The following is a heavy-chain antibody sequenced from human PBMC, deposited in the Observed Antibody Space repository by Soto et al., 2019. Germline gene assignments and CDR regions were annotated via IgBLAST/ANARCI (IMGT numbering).Heavy chain of an antibody. CDR1: GFTFGDYA. CDR2: IRSKAYGGTT. D-gene: IGHD3-22*01. V-gene: IGHV3-49*03. CDR3: TTNFYDSGGYDNWLDP. Sequence: PGGSLRLSCTASGFTFGDYAMSWFRQSPGKGLEWVGFIRSKAYGGTTQYAASVKGRFTISRDDSKSIAYLQMNSLKTEDTAVYYCTTNFYDSGGYDNWLDPWGQGTVVTVSS. J-gene: IGHJ5*02.